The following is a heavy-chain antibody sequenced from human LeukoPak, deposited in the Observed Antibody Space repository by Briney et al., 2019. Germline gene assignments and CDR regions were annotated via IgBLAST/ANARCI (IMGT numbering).Heavy chain of an antibody. CDR1: GFTVSSNY. D-gene: IGHD6-19*01. J-gene: IGHJ6*02. Sequence: GGSLRLSCAASGFTVSSNYMSWVRQAPGKGLEWVSVIYSGGSTYHADSVKGRFTISRDNSKNTLYLQMNSLRAEDTAVYYRARHLKAMVAGTNYYYGMDVWGQGTTVTVSS. V-gene: IGHV3-53*01. CDR2: IYSGGST. CDR3: ARHLKAMVAGTNYYYGMDV.